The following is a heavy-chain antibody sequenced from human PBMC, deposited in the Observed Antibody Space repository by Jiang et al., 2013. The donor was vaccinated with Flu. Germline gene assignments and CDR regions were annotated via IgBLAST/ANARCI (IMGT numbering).Heavy chain of an antibody. CDR2: MNPNSGYT. D-gene: IGHD3-10*01. Sequence: GAEVKKPGASVKVSCKASGYTFVSYEIIWVRQATGQGLEWMGWMNPNSGYTAYAQKFQDRVTITRDLSIDTTYMELSRLRSEDTAVYYCATKDYYGPGKNWGQGTLVTVSS. J-gene: IGHJ4*02. CDR1: GYTFVSYE. V-gene: IGHV1-8*01. CDR3: ATKDYYGPGKN.